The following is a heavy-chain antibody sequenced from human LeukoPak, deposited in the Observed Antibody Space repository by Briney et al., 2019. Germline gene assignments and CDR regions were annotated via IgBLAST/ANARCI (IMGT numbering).Heavy chain of an antibody. CDR2: INPNSGGT. D-gene: IGHD2-2*02. CDR3: ARGFRLSAIEGWFDP. CDR1: GYTFTGYY. V-gene: IGHV1-2*02. Sequence: ASVKVSCKASGYTFTGYYMHRVRQAPGQGLEWMGWINPNSGGTNYAQKFQGRVSMTRDTSISTAYMELSRLRSDDTAVYYCARGFRLSAIEGWFDPWGQGTLVTVSS. J-gene: IGHJ5*02.